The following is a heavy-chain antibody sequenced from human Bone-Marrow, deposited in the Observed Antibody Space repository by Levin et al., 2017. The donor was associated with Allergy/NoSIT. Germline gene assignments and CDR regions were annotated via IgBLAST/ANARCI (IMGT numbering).Heavy chain of an antibody. D-gene: IGHD4-11*01. CDR1: GGTFSTHV. V-gene: IGHV1-69*13. J-gene: IGHJ4*02. CDR2: IVPALRAA. Sequence: ASVKVSCKASGGTFSTHVISWLRQAPGQGLEWMGGIVPALRAANSAQKFQGRVTVTADESTRTAYMELSSLTSEDTAVYFCAMGRLQYYFDYWGQGTLVTVSS. CDR3: AMGRLQYYFDY.